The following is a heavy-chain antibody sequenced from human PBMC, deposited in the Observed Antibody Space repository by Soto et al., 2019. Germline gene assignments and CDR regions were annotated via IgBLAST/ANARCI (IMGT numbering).Heavy chain of an antibody. D-gene: IGHD6-6*01. CDR2: ISSSSSYI. Sequence: PGGSLRLSCAASGFTFSSYSMNWVRQAPGKGLEWVSSISSSSSYIYYADSVKGRFTISRDNAKNSLYLQMNSLRAEDTAVYYCARDLEEQLFTYHFDYWGQGTLVTVSS. CDR3: ARDLEEQLFTYHFDY. J-gene: IGHJ4*02. CDR1: GFTFSSYS. V-gene: IGHV3-21*01.